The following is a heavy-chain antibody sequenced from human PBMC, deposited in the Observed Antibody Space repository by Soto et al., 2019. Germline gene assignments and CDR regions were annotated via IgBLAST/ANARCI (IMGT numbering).Heavy chain of an antibody. CDR2: ISDSGSST. CDR1: VFTVGNYA. Sequence: GGSLRVSCAASVFTVGNYAMRWVRQGLGKGLEWVSSISDSGSSTYYADSVKGRFTISRDSSKNTLYLQMNILRVEGTVVYYCEKEKRYNWNYEDYWGQGTLVTVSS. J-gene: IGHJ4*02. CDR3: EKEKRYNWNYEDY. D-gene: IGHD1-7*01. V-gene: IGHV3-23*01.